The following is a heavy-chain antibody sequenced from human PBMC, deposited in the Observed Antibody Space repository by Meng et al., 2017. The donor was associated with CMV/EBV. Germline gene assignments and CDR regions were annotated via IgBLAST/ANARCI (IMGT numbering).Heavy chain of an antibody. D-gene: IGHD4-17*01. CDR2: INPSGGST. CDR3: AEGDYGDAQV. CDR1: GYTFTSYD. Sequence: QVQLGRSGAEVKKPGSCVKVPCKASGYTFTSYDMHWVRQAPGQGLEWMGIINPSGGSTSYAQKFQGRVTMTRDTSTSTVYMELSSLRSEHTAVYYCAEGDYGDAQVWGQGTLVTVSS. V-gene: IGHV1-46*01. J-gene: IGHJ4*02.